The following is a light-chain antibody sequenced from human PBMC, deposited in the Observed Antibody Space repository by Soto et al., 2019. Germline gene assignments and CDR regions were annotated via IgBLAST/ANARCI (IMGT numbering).Light chain of an antibody. CDR2: DDD. CDR1: DIGSKS. J-gene: IGLJ1*01. V-gene: IGLV3-21*02. Sequence: SYELTQTPSVSVAPGQTARISCGGNDIGSKSVHWSQQKAGQAPVVVVYDDDDRPSGIPDRVSGSNSGDTATLTISRVEVGDEADYYCQVWDSSSDHYVFGSGTKLTVL. CDR3: QVWDSSSDHYV.